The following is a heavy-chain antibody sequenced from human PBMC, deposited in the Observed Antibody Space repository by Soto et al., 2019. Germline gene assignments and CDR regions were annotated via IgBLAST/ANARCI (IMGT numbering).Heavy chain of an antibody. D-gene: IGHD3-10*01. CDR1: GYTFTTYY. Sequence: QVQLVQSGAEVKKPGASVKVSCKASGYTFTTYYMHWVRQAPGQGLEWMGIIIPSGGSTSYSQKFQGRVTMTRDTSTSTVFLELSSLTSDDTAVYYCARSSLVGSSSYFDYWGQGTLVSVSS. CDR3: ARSSLVGSSSYFDY. V-gene: IGHV1-46*01. J-gene: IGHJ4*02. CDR2: IIPSGGST.